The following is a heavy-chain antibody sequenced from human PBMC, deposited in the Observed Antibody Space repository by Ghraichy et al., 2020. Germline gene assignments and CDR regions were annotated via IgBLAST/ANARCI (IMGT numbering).Heavy chain of an antibody. CDR1: GGSFSGYY. CDR3: ARHRRGYSYGYSY. V-gene: IGHV4-34*01. Sequence: SETLSLTCAVYGGSFSGYYWSWIRQPPGKGLEWIGEINHSGSTNYNPSLKSRVTISVDTSKNQFSLKLSSVTAADTAVYYCARHRRGYSYGYSYWGQGTLVTVSS. D-gene: IGHD5-18*01. CDR2: INHSGST. J-gene: IGHJ4*02.